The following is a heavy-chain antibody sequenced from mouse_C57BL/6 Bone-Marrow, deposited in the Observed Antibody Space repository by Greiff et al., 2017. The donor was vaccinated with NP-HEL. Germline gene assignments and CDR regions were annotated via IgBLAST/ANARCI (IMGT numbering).Heavy chain of an antibody. Sequence: VQLQQSGAELVRPGTSVKVSCKASGYAFTNYLIEWVKQRPGQGLEWIGVINPGSGGTNYNEKFKGKATLTADKSSSTAYMQLSSLTSEDSAVDVCARARDYYGKNFAMDYWGQGTSVTVSS. J-gene: IGHJ4*01. CDR1: GYAFTNYL. D-gene: IGHD2-1*01. V-gene: IGHV1-54*01. CDR2: INPGSGGT. CDR3: ARARDYYGKNFAMDY.